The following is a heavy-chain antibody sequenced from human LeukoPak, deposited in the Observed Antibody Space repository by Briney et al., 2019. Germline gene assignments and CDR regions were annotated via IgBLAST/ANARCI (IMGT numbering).Heavy chain of an antibody. CDR2: IYHSGST. Sequence: SETLSLTCAVSGGSISSSNWWSWVRQPPGKGLEWIGEIYHSGSTNYNPSLKSRVTISVDKSKDQFSLKLSSVTAADTAVYYCARVGGSALGGGMDVWGQGTTVTVSS. V-gene: IGHV4-4*02. CDR1: GGSISSSNW. CDR3: ARVGGSALGGGMDV. D-gene: IGHD3-16*01. J-gene: IGHJ6*02.